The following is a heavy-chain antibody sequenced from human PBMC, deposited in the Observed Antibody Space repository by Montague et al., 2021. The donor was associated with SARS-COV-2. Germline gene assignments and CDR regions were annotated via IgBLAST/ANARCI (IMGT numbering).Heavy chain of an antibody. CDR1: GGSISNYY. J-gene: IGHJ4*02. CDR2: IYSSGST. CDR3: ARDYSHCSGGSCVFDY. V-gene: IGHV4-4*07. D-gene: IGHD2-15*01. Sequence: SETLSLTCTVSGGSISNYYWSWIRQPAGKGLEWIGRIYSSGSTNYNPSLKSRISMSVDTSKNQFSLKLSSVTAADTAIYYCARDYSHCSGGSCVFDYWGQGTRVTASS.